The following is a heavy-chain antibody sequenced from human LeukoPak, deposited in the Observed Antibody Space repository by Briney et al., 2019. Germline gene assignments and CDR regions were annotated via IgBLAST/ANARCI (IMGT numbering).Heavy chain of an antibody. CDR1: GFTFTTYW. D-gene: IGHD6-13*01. V-gene: IGHV3-74*01. CDR2: IKYDGSTS. J-gene: IGHJ6*02. CDR3: ARDLGTAAAGTVYYYGMDV. Sequence: GGSLRLSCEASGFTFTTYWIHWVRQGPGKGLVWVSRIKYDGSTSNYADSVKGRFTISRDNAKNTVYLQMNSLRAEDTAVYYCARDLGTAAAGTVYYYGMDVWGQGTTVTVSS.